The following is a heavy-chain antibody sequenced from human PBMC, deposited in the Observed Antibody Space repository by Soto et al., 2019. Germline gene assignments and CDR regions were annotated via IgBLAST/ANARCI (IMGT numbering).Heavy chain of an antibody. Sequence: PXETLSLTFTVSGGSISSSYWSWIRQPPGKGLEWIAYIHYSGTTNYNPSLKSRVTISGDTSKNQASLKLTSVTAADTAVYYCARHSPYYGMDVWGQGTTVTVPS. CDR2: IHYSGTT. V-gene: IGHV4-59*01. J-gene: IGHJ6*02. CDR3: ARHSPYYGMDV. CDR1: GGSISSSY.